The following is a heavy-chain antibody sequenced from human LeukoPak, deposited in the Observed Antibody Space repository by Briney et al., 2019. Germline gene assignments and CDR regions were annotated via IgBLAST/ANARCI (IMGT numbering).Heavy chain of an antibody. CDR3: AKDRVTIFGVVIIVN. J-gene: IGHJ4*02. V-gene: IGHV3-33*06. CDR2: IWYDGSNK. D-gene: IGHD3-3*01. CDR1: GFTFSSYG. Sequence: GGSLRLSCAASGFTFSSYGMHWVRQAPGKGLEWVAVIWYDGSNKYYADSVKGRFTISRDNSKNTLYLQMNSLRAEDTAVYYCAKDRVTIFGVVIIVNWGQGTLVTVSS.